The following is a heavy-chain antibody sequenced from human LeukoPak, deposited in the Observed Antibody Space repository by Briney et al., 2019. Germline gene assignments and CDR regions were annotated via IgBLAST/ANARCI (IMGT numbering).Heavy chain of an antibody. V-gene: IGHV3-48*01. CDR1: GFTFSSYS. CDR2: ISSSSSTI. J-gene: IGHJ4*02. CDR3: ARGITDYSGYDY. D-gene: IGHD5-12*01. Sequence: GGSLRLSCAASGFTFSSYSMNWVRQAPGKGLEWVSYISSSSSTIYYADSVKGRFSISRDNFKNTLYLQMNSLRAEDTAVYYCARGITDYSGYDYWGQGTLVTVSS.